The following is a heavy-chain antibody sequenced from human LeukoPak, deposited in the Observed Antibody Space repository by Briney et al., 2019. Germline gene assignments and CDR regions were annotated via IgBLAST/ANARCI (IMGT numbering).Heavy chain of an antibody. J-gene: IGHJ6*03. D-gene: IGHD6-13*01. V-gene: IGHV4-34*01. CDR2: INHSGST. CDR1: GGSFSGYY. Sequence: SETLSLTCAVYGGSFSGYYWSWIRQPPGKGLGWIGEINHSGSTNYNPSLKSRVTISVDTSKNQFTLKLSSVTAADTAVYYCATPIAAAENYYYYMDVWGKGTTVTVSS. CDR3: ATPIAAAENYYYYMDV.